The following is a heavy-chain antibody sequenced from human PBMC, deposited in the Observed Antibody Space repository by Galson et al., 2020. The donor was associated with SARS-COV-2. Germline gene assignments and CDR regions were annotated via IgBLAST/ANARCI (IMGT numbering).Heavy chain of an antibody. CDR1: GFTFSSSA. V-gene: IGHV3-30*04. CDR2: ISYDGSTK. Sequence: SLKIPCAASGFTFSSSAMHWVRQAPGKGLEWVAVISYDGSTKYYADSVKGRFTISRDNSKNTLYLQMNSLRAEDTAVYYCARGVGAHYFDYWGQGTLVTGSS. J-gene: IGHJ4*02. CDR3: ARGVGAHYFDY. D-gene: IGHD1-26*01.